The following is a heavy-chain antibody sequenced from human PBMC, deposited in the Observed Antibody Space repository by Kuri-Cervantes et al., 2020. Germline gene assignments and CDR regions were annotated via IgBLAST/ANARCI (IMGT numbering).Heavy chain of an antibody. CDR2: INHSGST. Sequence: ESLKISCAVYGGSFSGYYWGWIRQPPGKGLEWIGEINHSGSTNYNPSLKSRVTISVDTSKNQFSLKQSSVTAADTAVYYCASFYGEVYVFDIWGQGTMVTVSS. CDR1: GGSFSGYY. CDR3: ASFYGEVYVFDI. D-gene: IGHD4-17*01. J-gene: IGHJ3*02. V-gene: IGHV4-34*01.